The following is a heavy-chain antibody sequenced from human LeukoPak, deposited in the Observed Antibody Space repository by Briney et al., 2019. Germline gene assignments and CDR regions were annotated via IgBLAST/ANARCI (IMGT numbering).Heavy chain of an antibody. CDR3: ARGPNYFDS. CDR1: GGSVSSGDYY. J-gene: IGHJ4*02. CDR2: IYYSGTT. Sequence: SGTLSLTCTVSGGSVSSGDYYWNWIRQPPGKGLEWIGYIYYSGTTNYNPALKSRVIILVDTSKNQFSLRLTSVTAADTAIYYCARGPNYFDSWGQGTLVTVSP. V-gene: IGHV4-30-4*01.